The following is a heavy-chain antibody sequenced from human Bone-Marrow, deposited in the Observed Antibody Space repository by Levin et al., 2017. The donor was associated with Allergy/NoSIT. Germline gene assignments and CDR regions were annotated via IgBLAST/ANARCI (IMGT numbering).Heavy chain of an antibody. Sequence: GGSLRLSCAASGFTFSDYYMSWIRQAPGKGLEWVSYISSSGSTIYYADSVKGRFTISRDNAKNSLYLQMNSLRAEDTAVYYCASHITIFGLGGPKGYFCDYWGQGTLVTVSA. V-gene: IGHV3-11*01. J-gene: IGHJ4*02. CDR1: GFTFSDYY. CDR2: ISSSGSTI. D-gene: IGHD3-3*01. CDR3: ASHITIFGLGGPKGYFCDY.